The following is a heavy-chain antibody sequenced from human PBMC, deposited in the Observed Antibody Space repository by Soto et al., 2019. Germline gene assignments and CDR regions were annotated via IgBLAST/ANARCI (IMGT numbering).Heavy chain of an antibody. J-gene: IGHJ6*02. CDR1: GFTFSNAW. CDR2: IKRKTGGGKT. CDR3: TTTLWFGELYLYYYYGMDV. Sequence: EVQLVESGGGLVKPGGSLRLSCAASGFTFSNAWMNWVRQAPGKGLEWVGRIKRKTGGGKTDYAAPVKGRFTISRDDSINTLYLQMNSLKTEDTAVYYCTTTLWFGELYLYYYYGMDVWGQGTTVTVSS. V-gene: IGHV3-15*07. D-gene: IGHD3-10*01.